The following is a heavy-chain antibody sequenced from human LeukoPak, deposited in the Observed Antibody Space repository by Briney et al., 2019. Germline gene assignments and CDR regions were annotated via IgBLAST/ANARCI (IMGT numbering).Heavy chain of an antibody. J-gene: IGHJ6*03. CDR1: GFTFRNYG. Sequence: GGSLRLSCATSGFTFRNYGMHWVRQATVKGLEWVSFIWSDGNNRFYADSVKGRFTISRDNSKKMLYLQMDTLRAEDTALYYCAKDPGASVSGFYMDVWGKGTTVIVSS. D-gene: IGHD2-8*02. V-gene: IGHV3-30*02. CDR3: AKDPGASVSGFYMDV. CDR2: IWSDGNNR.